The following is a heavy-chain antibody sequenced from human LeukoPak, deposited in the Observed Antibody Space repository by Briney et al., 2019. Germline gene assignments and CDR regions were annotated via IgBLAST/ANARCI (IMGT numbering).Heavy chain of an antibody. CDR3: ARDTYYYGSGTYYFNY. V-gene: IGHV4-4*07. J-gene: IGHJ4*02. CDR1: GGSISSYY. Sequence: SETLSLTCTVSGGSISSYYWTWIRQPAGRGLEWIGRTHTSGSTNYNPSLKSRVTISVDTSKNQFSLKLSSVTAADTAVYYCARDTYYYGSGTYYFNYWGQGTLVTVSS. CDR2: THTSGST. D-gene: IGHD3-10*01.